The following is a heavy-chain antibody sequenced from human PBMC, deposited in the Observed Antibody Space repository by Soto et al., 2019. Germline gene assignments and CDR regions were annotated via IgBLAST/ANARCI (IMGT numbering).Heavy chain of an antibody. Sequence: QVQLVQSGAEVKKPGASVKVSCKASGYTFTSYAMHWVRQAPGQRLEWMGWINAGNGNTKYSQKFQGRVTITRDTSASTAYLELSSLRSEGTAVYYCARGGSLNWYFDLWGRGTLVTVSS. D-gene: IGHD1-26*01. CDR2: INAGNGNT. CDR3: ARGGSLNWYFDL. CDR1: GYTFTSYA. V-gene: IGHV1-3*01. J-gene: IGHJ2*01.